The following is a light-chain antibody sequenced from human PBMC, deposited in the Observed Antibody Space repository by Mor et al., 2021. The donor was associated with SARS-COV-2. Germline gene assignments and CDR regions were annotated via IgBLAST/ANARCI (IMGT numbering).Light chain of an antibody. Sequence: GKAPKLLISAASTLQSGVPSRFSGSGSGTEFTLTIRSLQPEDFATYYCQQLNSYPLSFGPGTKVD. CDR2: AAS. CDR3: QQLNSYPLS. V-gene: IGKV1-9*01. J-gene: IGKJ3*01.